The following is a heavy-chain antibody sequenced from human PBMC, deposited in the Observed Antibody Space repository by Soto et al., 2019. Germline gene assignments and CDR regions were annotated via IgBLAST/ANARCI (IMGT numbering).Heavy chain of an antibody. Sequence: EVQLLESGGGLVQPGGSLRLSCAASGFTFSSCAMSWVRQSPGKGLEWVSAISGSGGSTYYADSVKGRFTISRDNSKNTLYLQMNSLRAEDTAVYYCAIRGGSGWYSYWGQGTLVTVSS. D-gene: IGHD6-19*01. V-gene: IGHV3-23*01. CDR1: GFTFSSCA. J-gene: IGHJ4*02. CDR3: AIRGGSGWYSY. CDR2: ISGSGGST.